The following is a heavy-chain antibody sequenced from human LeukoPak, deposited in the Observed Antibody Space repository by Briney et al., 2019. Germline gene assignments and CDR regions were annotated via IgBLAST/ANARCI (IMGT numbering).Heavy chain of an antibody. D-gene: IGHD5-12*01. Sequence: SETLSLTCTVSGGSISSDDYYWSWIRQPPGKGLEWIGPITYSGSTDYSPSLRSRVTMSVDTSKNQFSLKLNSVTAAETAMYFCARGGVGGYDYFDSWGQGTLVAVSS. J-gene: IGHJ4*02. V-gene: IGHV4-30-4*01. CDR2: ITYSGST. CDR1: GGSISSDDYY. CDR3: ARGGVGGYDYFDS.